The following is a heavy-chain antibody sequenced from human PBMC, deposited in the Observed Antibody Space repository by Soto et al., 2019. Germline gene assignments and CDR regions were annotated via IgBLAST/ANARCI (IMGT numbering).Heavy chain of an antibody. CDR1: GGSISSGGYS. Sequence: PSETLSLTCAVSGGSISSGGYSWSWIRQPPGKGLEWIGYIYHSGSTYYNPSLKSRVTIPVDRSKNQFSLKPSSVTAADTAVYYCAGDSGAAGTGYYYYGMDVWGQGTTVTVSS. J-gene: IGHJ6*02. CDR3: AGDSGAAGTGYYYYGMDV. CDR2: IYHSGST. V-gene: IGHV4-30-2*01. D-gene: IGHD6-13*01.